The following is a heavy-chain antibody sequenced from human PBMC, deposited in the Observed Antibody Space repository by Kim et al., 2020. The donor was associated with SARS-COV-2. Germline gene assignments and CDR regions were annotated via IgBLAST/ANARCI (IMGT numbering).Heavy chain of an antibody. Sequence: SETLSLTCTVSGGSISSYYWSWIRQPPGKGLEWIGYIYYSGSTNYNPSLKSRVTISVDTSKNQFSLKLSSVTAADTAVYYCARTYYDILTGYPTFDYWGQGTLVTVSS. J-gene: IGHJ4*02. CDR1: GGSISSYY. CDR3: ARTYYDILTGYPTFDY. D-gene: IGHD3-9*01. V-gene: IGHV4-59*08. CDR2: IYYSGST.